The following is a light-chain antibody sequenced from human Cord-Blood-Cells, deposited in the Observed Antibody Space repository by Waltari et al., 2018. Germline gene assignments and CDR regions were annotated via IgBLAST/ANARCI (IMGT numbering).Light chain of an antibody. CDR2: EVS. Sequence: QSALTQPASVSGSPGPSMSISCPGTSRDVGGYNYVSWYQQHPGKGPKIMIYEVSNRPSGVSNRFSGSKSGNTASLTISGLQAEDEADYYCSSYTSSSTLVFGTGTKVTVL. J-gene: IGLJ1*01. CDR3: SSYTSSSTLV. V-gene: IGLV2-14*01. CDR1: SRDVGGYNY.